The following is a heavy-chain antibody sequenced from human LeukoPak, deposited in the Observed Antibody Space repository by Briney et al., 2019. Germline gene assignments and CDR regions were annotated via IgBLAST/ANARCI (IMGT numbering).Heavy chain of an antibody. D-gene: IGHD4-17*01. Sequence: GASVKVSCKASGYTFTSYGISWVRQAPGQGLEWMGWISAYNGNTNYAQKLQGRVTMTTDTSTSTAYMELRSLRSDDTAVYYCARDRGLREPSKYYYYGMDVWGQGTTVTVSS. CDR1: GYTFTSYG. J-gene: IGHJ6*02. CDR3: ARDRGLREPSKYYYYGMDV. V-gene: IGHV1-18*01. CDR2: ISAYNGNT.